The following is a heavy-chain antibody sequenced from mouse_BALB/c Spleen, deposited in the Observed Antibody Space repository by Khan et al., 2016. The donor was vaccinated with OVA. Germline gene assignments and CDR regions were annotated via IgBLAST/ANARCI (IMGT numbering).Heavy chain of an antibody. CDR3: AKNYRYDVYFDY. D-gene: IGHD2-14*01. J-gene: IGHJ2*01. CDR2: IYPFNDDT. CDR1: GYTFTSYV. V-gene: IGHV1S136*01. Sequence: VQLQQSGPDLVKPGASVRMSCKASGYTFTSYVMHWLRQKPGQGLEWIGYIYPFNDDTKYNEKFKGKATLTSDKSSSTAYMELSSLTSEDSAVXYCAKNYRYDVYFDYWGQGTTLTVSS.